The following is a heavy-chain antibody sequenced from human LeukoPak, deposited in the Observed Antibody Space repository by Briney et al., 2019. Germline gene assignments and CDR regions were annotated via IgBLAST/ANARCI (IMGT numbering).Heavy chain of an antibody. CDR1: GFTFSSSA. Sequence: PGGSLRLSCAASGFTFSSSAMSWVRQAPGKGLEWVSNISGSGSGGSTYYADSVKGRFTISRDNSKNTLYLQMNSLRAEDTAVYYCAKGAFLAAHPGGDYWGQGTLVTVSS. D-gene: IGHD6-6*01. J-gene: IGHJ4*02. CDR2: ISGSGSGGST. CDR3: AKGAFLAAHPGGDY. V-gene: IGHV3-23*01.